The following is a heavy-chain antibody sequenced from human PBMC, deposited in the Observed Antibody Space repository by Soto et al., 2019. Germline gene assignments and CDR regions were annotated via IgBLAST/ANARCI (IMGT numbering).Heavy chain of an antibody. V-gene: IGHV4-31*03. D-gene: IGHD2-15*01. J-gene: IGHJ5*02. Sequence: SETLSLTCTVSGGSVSSGSYYWSWIRQPPGKGLEWIGYIYYSGSTYYNPSLKSRVTISVDTSKNQFSLKLSSVTAADTAVYNCANVRGYCSGGSCYDNWFDPWGQGTLVTVSS. CDR2: IYYSGST. CDR1: GGSVSSGSYY. CDR3: ANVRGYCSGGSCYDNWFDP.